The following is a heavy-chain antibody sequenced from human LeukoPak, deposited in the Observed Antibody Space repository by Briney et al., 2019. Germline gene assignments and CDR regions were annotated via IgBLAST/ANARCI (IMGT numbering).Heavy chain of an antibody. V-gene: IGHV1-18*01. D-gene: IGHD6-19*01. CDR3: AKGTKIAVAGTPFDY. J-gene: IGHJ4*02. Sequence: GASVKVSCKASGYTFTSYGISWVRQAPGQGLEWTGWISAYNGNTNYAQKLQGRVTMTTDTSTSTAYMELRSLRSDDTAVYYCAKGTKIAVAGTPFDYWGQGTLVTVSS. CDR1: GYTFTSYG. CDR2: ISAYNGNT.